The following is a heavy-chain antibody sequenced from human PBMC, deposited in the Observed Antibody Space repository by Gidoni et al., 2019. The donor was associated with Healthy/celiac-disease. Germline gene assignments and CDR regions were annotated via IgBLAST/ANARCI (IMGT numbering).Heavy chain of an antibody. Sequence: QVQLQESGPGLVKPSETLSLTCTVSGYSISSGYYWGWIRQPPGKGLEWIGSIYHSGSTYYNPSLKSRVTISVDTSKNQFSLKLSSVTAADTAVHYCARAGEATVTNWFDPWGQGTLVTVSS. CDR2: IYHSGST. CDR1: GYSISSGYY. V-gene: IGHV4-38-2*02. J-gene: IGHJ5*02. CDR3: ARAGEATVTNWFDP. D-gene: IGHD4-17*01.